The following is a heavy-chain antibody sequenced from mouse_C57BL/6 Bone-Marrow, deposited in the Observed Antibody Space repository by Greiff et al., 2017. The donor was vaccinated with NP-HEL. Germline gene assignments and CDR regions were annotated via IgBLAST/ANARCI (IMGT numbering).Heavy chain of an antibody. CDR2: IDPSDCYT. J-gene: IGHJ2*01. CDR1: GYTFTSYW. CDR3: ARSGYDYYGSSYDY. D-gene: IGHD1-1*01. V-gene: IGHV1-69*01. Sequence: QVQLQQPGAELVMPGASVKLSCKASGYTFTSYWMHWVKHRPGQGLEWIGEIDPSDCYTNYNQKFKGKSTLTVDKSSSTAYMQLSSLTSEDSAVYYCARSGYDYYGSSYDYWGQGTTLTVSS.